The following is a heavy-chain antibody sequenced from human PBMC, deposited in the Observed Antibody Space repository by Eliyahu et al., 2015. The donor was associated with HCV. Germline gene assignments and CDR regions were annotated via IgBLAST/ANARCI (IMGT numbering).Heavy chain of an antibody. J-gene: IGHJ4*02. CDR2: IWYDGSNK. CDR1: GFTFSSYG. Sequence: SGFTFSSYGMHWVRQAPGKGLEWVAVIWYDGSNKYYADSVKGRFTISRDNSKNTLYLQMNSLRAEDTAVYYCARGLTYYYDSSGNTHFDYWGQGTLVTVSS. V-gene: IGHV3-33*01. CDR3: ARGLTYYYDSSGNTHFDY. D-gene: IGHD3-22*01.